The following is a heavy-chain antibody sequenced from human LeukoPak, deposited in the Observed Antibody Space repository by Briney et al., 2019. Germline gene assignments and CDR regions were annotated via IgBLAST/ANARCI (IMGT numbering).Heavy chain of an antibody. CDR3: AKDFSVYYYDSRVLDY. Sequence: GGSLRLSFAASGFTFSNYWMHWVRQAPDKGLEGVAFIRYDGGNKYYADSVEGRFTISRDNSKNTLYLQMNSLRAEDTAVYYCAKDFSVYYYDSRVLDYWGQGTLVTVSS. CDR1: GFTFSNYW. CDR2: IRYDGGNK. J-gene: IGHJ4*02. D-gene: IGHD3-22*01. V-gene: IGHV3-30*02.